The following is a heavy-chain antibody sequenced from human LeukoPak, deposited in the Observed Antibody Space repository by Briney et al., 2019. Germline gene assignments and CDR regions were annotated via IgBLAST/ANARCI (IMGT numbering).Heavy chain of an antibody. Sequence: ASVKVSCKASGYTFTIYYMHWVRQAPGQGLEWMGWINPNSGGTSYARRFQGRVTMTRDTSTSTAYMELSRLTSDDTAVYYCASNPAYCTSTSCYSVYGARETRVTVS. V-gene: IGHV1-2*02. J-gene: IGHJ4*02. CDR2: INPNSGGT. CDR3: ASNPAYCTSTSCYSVY. D-gene: IGHD2-2*02. CDR1: GYTFTIYY.